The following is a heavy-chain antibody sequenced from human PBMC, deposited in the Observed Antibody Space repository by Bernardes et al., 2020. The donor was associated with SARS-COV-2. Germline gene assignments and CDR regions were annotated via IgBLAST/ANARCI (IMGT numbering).Heavy chain of an antibody. CDR1: GFTFSSYG. CDR2: IWFDGSKK. V-gene: IGHV3-33*01. D-gene: IGHD3-22*01. Sequence: GGSLRVSCTASGFTFSSYGMHWVRQAPGKGLEWVAVIWFDGSKKYFADSVKGRFTISRDNFKNTLFLQMNSLRAEDTAVYYCARAFLSGYYAFDIWGQGTTVTVSS. CDR3: ARAFLSGYYAFDI. J-gene: IGHJ3*02.